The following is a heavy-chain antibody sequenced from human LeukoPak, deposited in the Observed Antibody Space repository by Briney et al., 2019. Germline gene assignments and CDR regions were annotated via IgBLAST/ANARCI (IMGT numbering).Heavy chain of an antibody. V-gene: IGHV3-66*01. Sequence: GGSLRPSCAASGFTVSSNYMSWVRQAPGKGLEWVSVIYSGGRTDYADSVKGRFTISRDNSKNTLYFQMSSLRAEDTAVYYCARISEAYYYYGMDVWGQGTTVTVSS. CDR3: ARISEAYYYYGMDV. D-gene: IGHD1-26*01. CDR1: GFTVSSNY. CDR2: IYSGGRT. J-gene: IGHJ6*02.